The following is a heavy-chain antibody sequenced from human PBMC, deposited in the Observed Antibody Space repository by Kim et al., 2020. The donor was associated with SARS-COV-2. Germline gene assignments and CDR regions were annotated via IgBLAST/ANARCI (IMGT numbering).Heavy chain of an antibody. CDR3: ASDAGSGLPIDY. CDR1: GFTFRSYE. D-gene: IGHD2-15*01. V-gene: IGHV3-48*03. Sequence: GGSLRLSCVASGFTFRSYEMDWVRQAPGKGLEWVSYISSGGNTMYYADSVKGRFTISRDNARNALYMQMNSLRAEDTAVYYCASDAGSGLPIDYWGQGTLVTVSS. J-gene: IGHJ4*02. CDR2: ISSGGNTM.